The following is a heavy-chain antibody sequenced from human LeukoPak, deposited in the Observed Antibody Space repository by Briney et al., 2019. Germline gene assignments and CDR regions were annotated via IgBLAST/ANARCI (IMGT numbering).Heavy chain of an antibody. CDR2: ISGGGDNT. CDR3: AKTNGYYDY. J-gene: IGHJ4*02. D-gene: IGHD3-22*01. V-gene: IGHV3-23*01. Sequence: GSLRLSCAASGFTFSNYGMSWVRQAPGKGLEWVSSISGGGDNTYYADSVKGRSAISRDNSKNTLYLQMDSLRVEDTAVYHCAKTNGYYDYWGRGTLVTVSS. CDR1: GFTFSNYG.